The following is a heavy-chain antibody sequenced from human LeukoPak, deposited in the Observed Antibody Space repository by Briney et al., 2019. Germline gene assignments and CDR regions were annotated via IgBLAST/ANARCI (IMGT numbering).Heavy chain of an antibody. V-gene: IGHV3-30*02. CDR1: GITFSSYG. CDR2: IRYDGRNK. CDR3: ARGFMDSSGYYFRT. Sequence: GGSLRLSCAASGITFSSYGMNWVRQAPGKGLEWVAFIRYDGRNKYYADSVKGRFTISRDNSKNTLYLQMNSLRAEDTAVYYCARGFMDSSGYYFRTWGQGTLVTVSS. D-gene: IGHD3-22*01. J-gene: IGHJ4*02.